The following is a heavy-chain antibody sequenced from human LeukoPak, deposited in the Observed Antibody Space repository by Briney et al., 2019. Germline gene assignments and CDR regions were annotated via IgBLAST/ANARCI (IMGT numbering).Heavy chain of an antibody. D-gene: IGHD6-13*01. CDR1: GGSISSYY. Sequence: SETLSLTCTVSGGSISSYYWSWIRQPPGKRLEWIGRIYTSGSTNYNPSLKSRVTMSVDTSKNQFSLKLSSVTAADTAVYYCAGEGYSSSWYGNYYYYMDVWGKGTTVTISS. V-gene: IGHV4-4*07. CDR2: IYTSGST. CDR3: AGEGYSSSWYGNYYYYMDV. J-gene: IGHJ6*03.